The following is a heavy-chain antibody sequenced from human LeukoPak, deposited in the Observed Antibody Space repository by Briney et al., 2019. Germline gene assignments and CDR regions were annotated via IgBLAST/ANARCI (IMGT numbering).Heavy chain of an antibody. CDR2: IYYSGST. J-gene: IGHJ4*02. V-gene: IGHV4-39*07. D-gene: IGHD6-6*01. CDR3: AKESNRYSSSSVADY. CDR1: GGSTSSSSYY. Sequence: PSETLSLTCTVSGGSTSSSSYYWGWIRQPPGKGLEWIGSIYYSGSTNYNPSLKSRVTISVDTSKNQFSLKLSSVTAADTAVYYCAKESNRYSSSSVADYWGQGTLVTVSS.